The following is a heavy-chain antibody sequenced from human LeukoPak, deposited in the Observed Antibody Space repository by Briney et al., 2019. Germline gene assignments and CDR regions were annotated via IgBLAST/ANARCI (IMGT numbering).Heavy chain of an antibody. V-gene: IGHV1-2*02. CDR3: ARGTVFGVVIIGGFDY. Sequence: ASVKVSCKASGYTFTGYYMHWVRQAPGQGLEWMGWINPNSGGTNYAQKFQGRVTMTRDTSISTAYVELSRLRSDDTAVYYCARGTVFGVVIIGGFDYWGQGTLVTVSS. CDR2: INPNSGGT. D-gene: IGHD3-3*01. J-gene: IGHJ4*02. CDR1: GYTFTGYY.